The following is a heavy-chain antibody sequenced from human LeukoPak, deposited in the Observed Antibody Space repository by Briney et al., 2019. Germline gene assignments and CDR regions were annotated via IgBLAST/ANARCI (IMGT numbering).Heavy chain of an antibody. J-gene: IGHJ4*02. CDR3: ARDEGIAVAGTWGADY. D-gene: IGHD6-13*01. Sequence: GGSLRLSCVVSGFTFKNCAMSWVRQAPGKGLEWVSSISDSGGSTYYADSVKGRFTISRDNSKNTLYLQMNSLRAEDTAVYYCARDEGIAVAGTWGADYWGQGTLVTVSS. CDR2: ISDSGGST. CDR1: GFTFKNCA. V-gene: IGHV3-23*01.